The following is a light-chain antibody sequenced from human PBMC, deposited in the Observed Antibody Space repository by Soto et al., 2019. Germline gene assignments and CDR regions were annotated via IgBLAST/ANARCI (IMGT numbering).Light chain of an antibody. J-gene: IGKJ1*01. V-gene: IGKV1-39*01. CDR2: AAS. Sequence: DIQMTQSPSSLSASVGDRVTITCRASQSISSQLNWYQQKPGKAPKLLIYAASSLPSGVPSRFSGSGSGTDFTLTISSLQPEDFATYYCQQCYSTPWTFGQGTKVEIK. CDR3: QQCYSTPWT. CDR1: QSISSQ.